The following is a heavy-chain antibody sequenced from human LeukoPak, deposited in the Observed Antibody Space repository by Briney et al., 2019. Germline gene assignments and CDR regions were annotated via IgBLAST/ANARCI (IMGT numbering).Heavy chain of an antibody. CDR3: ARGMSLYYFDY. J-gene: IGHJ4*02. V-gene: IGHV4-59*11. Sequence: SETLSLTCTVSGGSISSHYWSWIRQPPGKGLEWIGYIYYSGSTNYNPSLKSRVTISVDTSKNQFSLKLSSVTAADTAVYYCARGMSLYYFDYWGQGTLVTVS. D-gene: IGHD5/OR15-5a*01. CDR1: GGSISSHY. CDR2: IYYSGST.